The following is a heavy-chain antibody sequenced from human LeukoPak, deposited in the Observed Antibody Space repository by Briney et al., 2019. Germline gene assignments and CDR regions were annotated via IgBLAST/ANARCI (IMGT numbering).Heavy chain of an antibody. J-gene: IGHJ5*02. Sequence: ASVKVSCKPSVYTFTVYYMHSVRQAPGQGLEWMGWINPNSGGTNYAQKFQGRVTMTRDTSISTAYMELSRLRSDDTAVYYCARAPTGYSSGWRDHGAQGTLVTVSS. CDR2: INPNSGGT. CDR3: ARAPTGYSSGWRDH. CDR1: VYTFTVYY. D-gene: IGHD6-19*01. V-gene: IGHV1-2*02.